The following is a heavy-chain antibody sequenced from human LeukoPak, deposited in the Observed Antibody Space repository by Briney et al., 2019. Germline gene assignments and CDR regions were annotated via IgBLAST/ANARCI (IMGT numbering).Heavy chain of an antibody. CDR3: AREYYDFWSGYPSPLRQVNWFDP. V-gene: IGHV6-1*01. J-gene: IGHJ5*02. Sequence: SQTLSLTCAISGDSVSSNSAAWNWIRQSPSRGLEWLGRTYYRSKWYNDYAVSVKSRITINPDTSKNQFSLQLNSVTPEDTAVYYCAREYYDFWSGYPSPLRQVNWFDPWGQGTLVTVSS. CDR2: TYYRSKWYN. CDR1: GDSVSSNSAA. D-gene: IGHD3-3*01.